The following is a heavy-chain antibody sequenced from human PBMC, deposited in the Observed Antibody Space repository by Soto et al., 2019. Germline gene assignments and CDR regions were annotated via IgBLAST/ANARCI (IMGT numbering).Heavy chain of an antibody. V-gene: IGHV4-31*03. CDR1: GGSISSGGYY. CDR2: IYYSGST. J-gene: IGHJ6*03. CDR3: ARDRLVVAAEYYYYYYMDV. Sequence: SETLSLTCTVSGGSISSGGYYWTWIRQHPGKGLEWIGYIYYSGSTYYNPSLKSRVTISVDTSKNQFSLKLSSVTAADTAVYYCARDRLVVAAEYYYYYYMDVWGKGTTVT. D-gene: IGHD2-15*01.